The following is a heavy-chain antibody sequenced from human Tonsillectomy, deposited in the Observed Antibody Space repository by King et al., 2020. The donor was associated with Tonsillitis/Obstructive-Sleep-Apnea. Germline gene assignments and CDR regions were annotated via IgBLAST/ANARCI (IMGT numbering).Heavy chain of an antibody. J-gene: IGHJ6*02. CDR3: ARGPKGLTVTTWYYYGMDV. CDR2: INHSGST. Sequence: VQLQQWGAGLLKPSETLSLTCAVYGGSFSGYYWSWIRQPPGKGLEWIGEINHSGSTNYNPSLKSRVTISVDTSKKQFSLKLSSVTAADTAVYYCARGPKGLTVTTWYYYGMDVWGQGTTVTVSS. D-gene: IGHD4-17*01. V-gene: IGHV4-34*01. CDR1: GGSFSGYY.